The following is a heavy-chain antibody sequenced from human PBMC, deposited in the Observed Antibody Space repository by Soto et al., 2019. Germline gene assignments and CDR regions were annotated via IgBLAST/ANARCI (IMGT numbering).Heavy chain of an antibody. CDR2: IYSGGST. CDR1: GFTASSNY. D-gene: IGHD3-22*01. V-gene: IGHV3-53*01. Sequence: GSLRLSCAASGFTASSNYMSWVRQAPGKGLEWVSVIYSGGSTYYADSVKGRFTISRDNSKNTLYLQMNSLRAEDTAVYYCARDRVESGYPEYFQHWGQGTLVTVSS. CDR3: ARDRVESGYPEYFQH. J-gene: IGHJ1*01.